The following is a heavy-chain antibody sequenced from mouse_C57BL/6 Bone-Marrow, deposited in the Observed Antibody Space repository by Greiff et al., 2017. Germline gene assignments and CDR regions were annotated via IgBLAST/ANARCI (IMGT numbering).Heavy chain of an antibody. CDR2: IDPENGNT. D-gene: IGHD2-2*01. J-gene: IGHJ3*01. Sequence: EVQLQQSVAELVRPGASVKLSCTASGFNIKNTYMPWVKQRPEQCLEWIGRIDPENGNTKYAPKLPGKDTITADTSSNTASLQISSLTSEDTALYYCASIYDGYEGFAYWGQGTLVTVSA. CDR1: GFNIKNTY. CDR3: ASIYDGYEGFAY. V-gene: IGHV14-3*01.